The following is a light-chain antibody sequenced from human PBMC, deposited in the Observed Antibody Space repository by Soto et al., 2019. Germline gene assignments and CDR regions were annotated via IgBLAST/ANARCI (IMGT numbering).Light chain of an antibody. CDR3: QQYNNWKT. V-gene: IGKV3-15*01. J-gene: IGKJ1*01. Sequence: IVMRRSPATLSVSPGERATLSCRASQSVSSNLAWYQQKPGQAPRLLIYGASTRATGIPARFSGSGSGTEFTLTISSLQSEDFAVYYCQQYNNWKTFGQGTKV. CDR2: GAS. CDR1: QSVSSN.